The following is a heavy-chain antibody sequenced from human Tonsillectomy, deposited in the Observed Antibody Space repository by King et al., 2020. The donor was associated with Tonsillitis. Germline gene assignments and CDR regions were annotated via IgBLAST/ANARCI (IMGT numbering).Heavy chain of an antibody. Sequence: VQLQESGPGLVKPSQTLSLTCTVSGGYINSGGHYWNWIRQHPGMGLEWIGNIYYSGSTYYNPSLKSRVTISVDTSENQFSLNLSSVTAADTAIYYCARSIPPVDLYDKGYFDYWGQGTLVTVSS. D-gene: IGHD3-16*01. V-gene: IGHV4-31*03. J-gene: IGHJ4*02. CDR1: GGYINSGGHY. CDR2: IYYSGST. CDR3: ARSIPPVDLYDKGYFDY.